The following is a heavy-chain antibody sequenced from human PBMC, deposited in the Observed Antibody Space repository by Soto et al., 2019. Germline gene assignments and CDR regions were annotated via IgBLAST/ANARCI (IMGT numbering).Heavy chain of an antibody. Sequence: QLQLQESGSGLVKPSQTLSLTCAVSGGSISSGGYSWSWIRQPPAKGLEWMGYSYHGGSTYHIPSLTRRVTISVDRSKLQCSLKLSSVPDADAAVYYCARVPGLWGRGTLVTVSS. CDR2: SYHGGST. V-gene: IGHV4-30-2*01. CDR3: ARVPGL. CDR1: GGSISSGGYS. D-gene: IGHD1-1*01. J-gene: IGHJ2*01.